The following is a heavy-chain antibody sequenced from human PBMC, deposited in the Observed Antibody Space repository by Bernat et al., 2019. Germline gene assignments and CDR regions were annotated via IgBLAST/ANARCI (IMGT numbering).Heavy chain of an antibody. CDR1: GGTFSSYA. CDR3: ARDEGRVGATTPIDY. J-gene: IGHJ4*02. D-gene: IGHD1-26*01. CDR2: IIPILGIA. V-gene: IGHV1-69*04. Sequence: QVQLVQSGAEVKKPGSSVKVSCKASGGTFSSYAISWVRQAPGQGLEWMGRIIPILGIANYAQKFQGRVTITADKSTSTAYMELSSLRSEDAAVYYCARDEGRVGATTPIDYWGQGTLVTVSS.